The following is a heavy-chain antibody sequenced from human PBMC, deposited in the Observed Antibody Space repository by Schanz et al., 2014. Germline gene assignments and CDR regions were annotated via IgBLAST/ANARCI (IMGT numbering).Heavy chain of an antibody. Sequence: EVRLLESGGGLVQPGGSLRLSCVGSGFTFSSYSMNWVRQAPGKGLEWVSYISSSSSTIYYADSVKGRFTISRDNAKNSLYLQINSLRDEDTAVYYCARGGATRFDYWGQGTLVTVSS. CDR3: ARGGATRFDY. V-gene: IGHV3-48*02. CDR2: ISSSSSTI. CDR1: GFTFSSYS. J-gene: IGHJ4*02. D-gene: IGHD1-26*01.